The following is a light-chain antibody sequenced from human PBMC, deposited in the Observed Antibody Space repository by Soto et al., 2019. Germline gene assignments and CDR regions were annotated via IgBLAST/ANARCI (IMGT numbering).Light chain of an antibody. CDR2: GAS. CDR1: QSVSSSQ. J-gene: IGKJ5*01. V-gene: IGKV3-20*01. CDR3: QQYGSSPIT. Sequence: IAMTQSPATLSVSPGERATLSCRGSQSVSSSQLAWYQQKPGQAPRLLMYGASSRATGIPDRLSGSGSGTDFNLTISRLEPEDFAVYYCQQYGSSPITFGQGTRLEIK.